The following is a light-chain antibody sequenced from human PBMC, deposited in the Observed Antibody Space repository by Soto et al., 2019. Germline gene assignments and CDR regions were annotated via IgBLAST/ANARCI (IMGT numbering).Light chain of an antibody. V-gene: IGLV1-40*01. CDR2: GNS. Sequence: QSVLTQPPSVSGAPGQRVTISCTGSSSNIGAGYDVHWYQQLPGTAPKLLIYGNSNRPSGVPDRFSGSKSGTSASLAITGLQAEDEAEYYCQSYDSSLSGQRVFGTGTKLTVL. CDR3: QSYDSSLSGQRV. J-gene: IGLJ1*01. CDR1: SSNIGAGYD.